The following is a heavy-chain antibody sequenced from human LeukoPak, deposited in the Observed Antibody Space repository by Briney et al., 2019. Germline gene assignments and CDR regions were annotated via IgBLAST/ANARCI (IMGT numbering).Heavy chain of an antibody. D-gene: IGHD2-21*02. J-gene: IGHJ4*02. V-gene: IGHV3-23*01. CDR1: GFTFSDCA. CDR2: ISDSGGST. Sequence: GGSLRLSCAASGFTFSDCAMSWVRQAPGKGLEWVSAISDSGGSTYYADSVKGRFTISRDNFKNTLYLQMNSLRAEDMAIYYCARNSASDYYFDYWGQGTLVTVSS. CDR3: ARNSASDYYFDY.